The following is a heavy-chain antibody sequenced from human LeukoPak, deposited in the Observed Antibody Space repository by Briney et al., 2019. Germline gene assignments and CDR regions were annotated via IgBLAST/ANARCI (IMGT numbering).Heavy chain of an antibody. D-gene: IGHD4-17*01. J-gene: IGHJ4*02. V-gene: IGHV1-69*13. CDR2: IIPIFGTA. Sequence: ASVKVSCQASGYTFTGYYIHWVRQAPGQGVEWMGGIIPIFGTANYAQKFQGRVTITADESTSTAYMELSSLRSEDTAVYYCARDYPYGDYGAFDYWGQGTLVTVSS. CDR3: ARDYPYGDYGAFDY. CDR1: GYTFTGYY.